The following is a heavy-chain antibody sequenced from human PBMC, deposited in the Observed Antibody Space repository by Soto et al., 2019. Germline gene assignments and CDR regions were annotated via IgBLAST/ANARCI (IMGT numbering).Heavy chain of an antibody. CDR3: AKDLREMATIRPDS. V-gene: IGHV3-23*01. CDR2: ISGGSSGT. J-gene: IGHJ4*02. D-gene: IGHD5-12*01. Sequence: GGCMKLSCAASGDTFNSYAMSWVRQTPGKGLEWVSTISGGSSGTYYADSVKGRFTISRDNSKNTLYLQMNSLRVEDTAVYYCAKDLREMATIRPDSWGQGTQVTVSS. CDR1: GDTFNSYA.